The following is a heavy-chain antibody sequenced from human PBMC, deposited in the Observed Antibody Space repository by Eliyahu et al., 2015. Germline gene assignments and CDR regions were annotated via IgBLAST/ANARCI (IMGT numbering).Heavy chain of an antibody. V-gene: IGHV1-46*01. J-gene: IGHJ4*02. CDR3: AREGEGVGATTGAYYFDY. CDR2: XNPSGGST. CDR1: GYTFTSYY. D-gene: IGHD1-26*01. Sequence: QVQLVQSGAEVKKPGASVKVSCKASGYTFTSYYMHWVRQAPGQGLEWMGIXNPSGGSTSYXQKFQGRVTMTRDTSTSTVYMELSSLRSEDTAVYYCAREGEGVGATTGAYYFDYWGQGTLVTVSS.